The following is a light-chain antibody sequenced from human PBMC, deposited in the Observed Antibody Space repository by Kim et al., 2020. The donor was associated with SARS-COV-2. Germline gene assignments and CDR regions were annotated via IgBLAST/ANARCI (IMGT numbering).Light chain of an antibody. V-gene: IGKV3-20*01. CDR3: QQYCSSPPFA. J-gene: IGKJ4*01. CDR2: DVS. CDR1: QSVSGTY. Sequence: EIVLTQSPGTLSLSPGDTATLSCRASQSVSGTYLAWYQQRPGQAPRLLIYDVSSRAPGIPDRFSASGSGTDFALTISRLEPEDVAVYYCQQYCSSPPFAVGGGTQV.